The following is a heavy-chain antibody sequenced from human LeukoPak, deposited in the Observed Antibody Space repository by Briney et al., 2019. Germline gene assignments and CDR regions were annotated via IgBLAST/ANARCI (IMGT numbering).Heavy chain of an antibody. CDR3: ARDVGYYDSSGYYYYFDY. V-gene: IGHV4-4*07. D-gene: IGHD3-22*01. CDR2: IYTSGST. CDR1: GGSISSYY. J-gene: IGHJ4*02. Sequence: SSETLSLTCTVSGGSISSYYWSWIRQPAGKGLEWIGRIYTSGSTNYNPSLKSRVTMSVDTSKNHFSLKLSSVTAADTAVYYCARDVGYYDSSGYYYYFDYWGQGTLVTVSS.